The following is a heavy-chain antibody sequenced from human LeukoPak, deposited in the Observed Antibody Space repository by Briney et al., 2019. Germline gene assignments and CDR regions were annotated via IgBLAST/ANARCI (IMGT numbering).Heavy chain of an antibody. J-gene: IGHJ4*02. CDR3: ARDGGSLTLNRTGNYFDS. CDR1: GFTFSNYI. D-gene: IGHD3-16*01. CDR2: ISTDGSTT. V-gene: IGHV3-30-3*01. Sequence: GGSLRLSCAASGFTFSNYIMHWVRQAPGKGLECVAIISTDGSTTDYTDSMKGRFTISRDNSKSTLYLQMNSLRVDDTAIYYCARDGGSLTLNRTGNYFDSWGQGTLLTVSS.